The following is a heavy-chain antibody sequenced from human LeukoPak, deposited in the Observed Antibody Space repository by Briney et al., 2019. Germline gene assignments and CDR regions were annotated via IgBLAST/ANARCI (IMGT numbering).Heavy chain of an antibody. V-gene: IGHV4-34*01. CDR2: INHSGST. CDR3: ARGPRRYLKALDY. CDR1: GGSFSGYY. D-gene: IGHD2/OR15-2a*01. Sequence: SQTLSLTCAVYGGSFSGYYWSWIRQPPGKGREWIGEINHSGSTNYNPSLKTRVTISVDTSKNQFSLTLSSVTSADTAVYYCARGPRRYLKALDYWGQGTLVTVSS. J-gene: IGHJ4*02.